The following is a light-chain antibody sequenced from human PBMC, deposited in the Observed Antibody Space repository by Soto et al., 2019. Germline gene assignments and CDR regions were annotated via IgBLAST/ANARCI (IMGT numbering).Light chain of an antibody. Sequence: QSVLTQPVSVSGSPGQSITISCTGTSSDVGSYDLVSWYQQHPGKAPRLIIYEVTKRPSGVSNRFSGSKSGSTASLTFSGLQAEDEADYFCCSYAGVSTFVFGTGTKVTVL. V-gene: IGLV2-23*02. CDR1: SSDVGSYDL. J-gene: IGLJ1*01. CDR3: CSYAGVSTFV. CDR2: EVT.